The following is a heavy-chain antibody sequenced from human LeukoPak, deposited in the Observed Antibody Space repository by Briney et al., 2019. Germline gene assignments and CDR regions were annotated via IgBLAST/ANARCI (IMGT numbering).Heavy chain of an antibody. CDR2: IYPGDSDT. CDR1: GYSLTSYW. Sequence: KYGESLKISCKGSGYSLTSYWIGWVRQMPGKGLEWMGIIYPGDSDTRYSPSFQGQVTISADKSISTAYLQWSSLKASDTAMYYCARHYCSSTSCYSAFDIWGQGTMVTVSS. V-gene: IGHV5-51*01. D-gene: IGHD2-2*02. J-gene: IGHJ3*02. CDR3: ARHYCSSTSCYSAFDI.